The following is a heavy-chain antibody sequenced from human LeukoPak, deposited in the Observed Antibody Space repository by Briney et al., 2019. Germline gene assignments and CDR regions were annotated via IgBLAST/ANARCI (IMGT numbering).Heavy chain of an antibody. J-gene: IGHJ6*03. D-gene: IGHD3-3*02. Sequence: SETLSLTCTVSGGSISSYYWSWVRQPPGKGLEWIGYIYYSGSTNYNPSLKSRVTISVDTSKNQFSLKLSSVTAADTAVYYCARGPSHFWSGYPFGYYYYMDVWGKGTTVTVSS. CDR1: GGSISSYY. V-gene: IGHV4-59*01. CDR3: ARGPSHFWSGYPFGYYYYMDV. CDR2: IYYSGST.